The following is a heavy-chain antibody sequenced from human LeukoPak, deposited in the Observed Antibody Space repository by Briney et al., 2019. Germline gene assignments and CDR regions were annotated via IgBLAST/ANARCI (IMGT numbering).Heavy chain of an antibody. CDR2: IKSKTDGGTT. V-gene: IGHV3-15*01. CDR3: TTIDYSKGFDP. J-gene: IGHJ5*02. D-gene: IGHD4-11*01. Sequence: TGGSLRLSCAASGFTFSNAWMSWVRQAPGKGLEWVGRIKSKTDGGTTDYAAPVKGRFTISRDDSKNTLYLQMNSLKTENTAVYYCTTIDYSKGFDPWGQGTLVTVSS. CDR1: GFTFSNAW.